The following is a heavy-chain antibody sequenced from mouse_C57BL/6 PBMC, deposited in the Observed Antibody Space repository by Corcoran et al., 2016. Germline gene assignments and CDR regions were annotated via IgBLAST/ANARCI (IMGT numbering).Heavy chain of an antibody. CDR2: INTYSGVP. Sequence: QIQLVQSGPELKKPGETVQISCKASGYTFTTYGMSWVKQAPGKGLKWMGWINTYSGVPTYADDFKGRFSFSLETSASTAYLQINNRKNEDTATYFCASHYYGSSYWYFDVWGTGTTVTVSS. D-gene: IGHD1-1*01. J-gene: IGHJ1*03. V-gene: IGHV9-3*01. CDR1: GYTFTTYG. CDR3: ASHYYGSSYWYFDV.